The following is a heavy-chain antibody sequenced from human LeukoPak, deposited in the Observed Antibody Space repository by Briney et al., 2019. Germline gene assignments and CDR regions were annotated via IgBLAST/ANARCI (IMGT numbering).Heavy chain of an antibody. V-gene: IGHV4-39*07. J-gene: IGHJ3*02. D-gene: IGHD6-13*01. Sequence: PSETLSLTCTVSGGSISSSSYYWGWIRQPPGKGLEWIGSIYYSGSTYYNPSLKSRVTMSVDTSKNQFSLNLSSVTAADTAIYYCARDRGGSSWSNDAFDIWGQGTTVTVSS. CDR1: GGSISSSSYY. CDR2: IYYSGST. CDR3: ARDRGGSSWSNDAFDI.